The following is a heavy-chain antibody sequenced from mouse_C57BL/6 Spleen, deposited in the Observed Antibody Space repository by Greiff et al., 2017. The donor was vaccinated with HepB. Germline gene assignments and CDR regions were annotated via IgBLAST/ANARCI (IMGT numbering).Heavy chain of an antibody. CDR2: IDPEDGDT. V-gene: IGHV14-1*01. Sequence: DVKLQESGAELVRPGASVKLSCTASGFNIKDYYMHWVKQRPEQGLEWIGRIDPEDGDTEYAPKFQGKATMTADTSSNTAYLQLSSLTSEDTAVYYCTTRGATPWYFDVWGTGTTVTVSS. CDR1: GFNIKDYY. D-gene: IGHD6-1*01. CDR3: TTRGATPWYFDV. J-gene: IGHJ1*03.